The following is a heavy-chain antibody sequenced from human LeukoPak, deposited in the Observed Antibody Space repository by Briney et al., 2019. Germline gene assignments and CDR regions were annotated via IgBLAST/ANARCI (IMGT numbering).Heavy chain of an antibody. J-gene: IGHJ6*02. D-gene: IGHD2-2*01. Sequence: ASVKVSCKASGYTFTSYAMHWVRQAPGQRLEWMGWINAGNGNTKYSQKFQGRATITRDTSASTAYMELSSLRSEDTAVYYCAREYQLLSLYYYYGMDVWGQGTTVTVS. CDR2: INAGNGNT. V-gene: IGHV1-3*01. CDR1: GYTFTSYA. CDR3: AREYQLLSLYYYYGMDV.